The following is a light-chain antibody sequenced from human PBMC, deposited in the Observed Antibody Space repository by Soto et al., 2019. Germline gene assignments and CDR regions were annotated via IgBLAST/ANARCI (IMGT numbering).Light chain of an antibody. CDR2: KAS. CDR3: QQYNSYVWT. Sequence: DIQMTQSPSTLSASVGDRVTIASRASQSISTWLAWYQQKPGKAPKLLIYKASDLESGVPSRFSGSASGTEFTLTISSLQPDDFATYYCQQYNSYVWTFGQGTKVDIK. V-gene: IGKV1-5*03. CDR1: QSISTW. J-gene: IGKJ1*01.